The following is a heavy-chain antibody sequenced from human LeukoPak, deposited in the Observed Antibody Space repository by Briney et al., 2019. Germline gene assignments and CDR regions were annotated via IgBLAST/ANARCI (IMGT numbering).Heavy chain of an antibody. CDR2: ISGSGDST. CDR3: ARVSKQLAFDY. J-gene: IGHJ4*02. Sequence: GGSLRLSCAASGITFRNFAMNWVRQAPGMGLEWVSAISGSGDSTYYADSVKGRFTISRDNAKNSLYLQMNSLRAEDTAVYYCARVSKQLAFDYWGQGTLVTVSS. D-gene: IGHD6-13*01. V-gene: IGHV3-23*01. CDR1: GITFRNFA.